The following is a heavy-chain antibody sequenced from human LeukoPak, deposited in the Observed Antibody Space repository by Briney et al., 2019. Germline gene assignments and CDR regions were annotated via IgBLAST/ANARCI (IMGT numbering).Heavy chain of an antibody. CDR3: ARDFRGYYYGMDV. CDR2: IYIGGST. D-gene: IGHD5-24*01. J-gene: IGHJ6*02. CDR1: GFTVSSNY. Sequence: GGSLRLSCAASGFTVSSNYMSWFGQAPGKVLEWDSVIYIGGSTYYADSVKGRFTISRDNSKNTLYPQMNSLRAEDTAVYYCARDFRGYYYGMDVWGQGTTVTVSS. V-gene: IGHV3-53*01.